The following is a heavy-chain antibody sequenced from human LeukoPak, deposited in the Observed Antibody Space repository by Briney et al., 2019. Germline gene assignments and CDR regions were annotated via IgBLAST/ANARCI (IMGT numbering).Heavy chain of an antibody. Sequence: SETLSLTRTVSGGSISRYYWSWIPQPAGKGLEWIVRIYTRGGTHYNPSLKSRGPNSVEPSKNQFSLKASSVTASDTAGFYCSGEPHIVGATDYYYYSYMDVWGEGTTVTVSS. D-gene: IGHD1-26*01. CDR1: GGSISRYY. J-gene: IGHJ6*03. CDR3: SGEPHIVGATDYYYYSYMDV. CDR2: IYTRGGT. V-gene: IGHV4-4*07.